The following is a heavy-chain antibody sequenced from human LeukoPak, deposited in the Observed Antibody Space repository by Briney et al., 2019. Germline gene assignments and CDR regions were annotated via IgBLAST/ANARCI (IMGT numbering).Heavy chain of an antibody. CDR2: IYYSGST. Sequence: SETLSLTCTVSGGSISSSSYYWGWIRQPPGKGLEWIGSIYYSGSTYYNPSLKSRVTISVDTSKDQFSLKLSSVTAADTAVYYCARADDSSGYYTRYFDLWGRGTLVTVSS. D-gene: IGHD3-22*01. J-gene: IGHJ2*01. V-gene: IGHV4-39*07. CDR3: ARADDSSGYYTRYFDL. CDR1: GGSISSSSYY.